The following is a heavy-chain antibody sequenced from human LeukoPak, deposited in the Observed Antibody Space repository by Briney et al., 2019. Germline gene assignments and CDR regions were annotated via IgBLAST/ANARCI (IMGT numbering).Heavy chain of an antibody. CDR1: GYTFSSYY. V-gene: IGHV1-2*02. CDR3: ARAGVWDYSDSSGYHNAAFDI. J-gene: IGHJ3*02. CDR2: INPSSGGT. Sequence: ASVKVSCKASGYTFSSYYVHWVRQAPGQGLEWMGWINPSSGGTNYAQKFQGRVTVTRDTSISTAYMDLSRLRSDDTAVYYCARAGVWDYSDSSGYHNAAFDIWGQGTMVTVSS. D-gene: IGHD3-22*01.